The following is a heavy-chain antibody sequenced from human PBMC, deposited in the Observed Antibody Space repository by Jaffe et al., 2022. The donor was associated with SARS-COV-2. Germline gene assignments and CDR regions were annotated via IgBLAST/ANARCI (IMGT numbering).Heavy chain of an antibody. Sequence: QVTLRESGPALVKPTQTLTLTCTVSGFSLSTSGMCVSWIRQPPGKALEWLALIDWDDDEYYSTSLKTRLTISRDTSKNQVVLTMTNMDPVDTATYYCARIAGYDRPIDYWGQGTLVTVSS. CDR2: IDWDDDE. J-gene: IGHJ4*02. V-gene: IGHV2-70*13. CDR1: GFSLSTSGMC. CDR3: ARIAGYDRPIDY. D-gene: IGHD3-22*01.